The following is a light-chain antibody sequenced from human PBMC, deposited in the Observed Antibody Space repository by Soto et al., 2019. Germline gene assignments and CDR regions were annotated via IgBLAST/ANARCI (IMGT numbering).Light chain of an antibody. J-gene: IGKJ3*01. CDR3: QQLNSFPPFVT. Sequence: DIQLTQSPFFLSASVGDRVTITCRASQGIRSYLAWYQQRPGKAPELLIYGASTLRTGVASRYSGSGSGTEFILTISSLQPEDFATSFCQQLNSFPPFVTFGPGTKVDIK. CDR2: GAS. V-gene: IGKV1-9*01. CDR1: QGIRSY.